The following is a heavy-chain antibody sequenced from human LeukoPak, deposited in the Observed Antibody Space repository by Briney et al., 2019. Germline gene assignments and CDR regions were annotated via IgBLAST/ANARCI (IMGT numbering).Heavy chain of an antibody. CDR2: ISYDGSNK. J-gene: IGHJ4*02. CDR1: GFTFSSYA. Sequence: GGSLRLSCAASGFTFSSYAMHWVRQAPGKGLEWVAVISYDGSNKYYADSVKGRFTISRDNSKNTLYLQMNSLRAEDTAVYYCARDAPEWAVFDYWGQGTLVTVSS. CDR3: ARDAPEWAVFDY. D-gene: IGHD2-8*01. V-gene: IGHV3-30*04.